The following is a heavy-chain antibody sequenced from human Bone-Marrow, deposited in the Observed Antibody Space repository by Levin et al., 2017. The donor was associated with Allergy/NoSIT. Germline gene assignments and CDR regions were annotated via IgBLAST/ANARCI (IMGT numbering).Heavy chain of an antibody. J-gene: IGHJ6*02. CDR3: AGESNSSGFYNGMDV. CDR1: GFSFSDYF. CDR2: ITGTGNTI. D-gene: IGHD3-22*01. V-gene: IGHV3-11*01. Sequence: GGSLRLSCAASGFSFSDYFMSWIRQAPGKGLEWLSYITGTGNTIYYADSVKGRFTISRDNAKNSLYLQIDSLRAEDTAVYYCAGESNSSGFYNGMDVWGQGTTVTVSS.